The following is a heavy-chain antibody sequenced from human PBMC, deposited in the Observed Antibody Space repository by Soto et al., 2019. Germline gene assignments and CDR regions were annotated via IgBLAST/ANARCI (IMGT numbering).Heavy chain of an antibody. J-gene: IGHJ4*02. Sequence: QVQLVQSGAEVKKPGSSVKVSCKASGGTFSSYAISWVRQAPGQGLEWMGGIIPIFGTANYAQKFQGRVTSTADESTSTAYMELSSLRSEDTAVYYCARAFFQYYYDSSGYHGMDYWGQGTLVTVSS. D-gene: IGHD3-22*01. CDR2: IIPIFGTA. CDR1: GGTFSSYA. V-gene: IGHV1-69*01. CDR3: ARAFFQYYYDSSGYHGMDY.